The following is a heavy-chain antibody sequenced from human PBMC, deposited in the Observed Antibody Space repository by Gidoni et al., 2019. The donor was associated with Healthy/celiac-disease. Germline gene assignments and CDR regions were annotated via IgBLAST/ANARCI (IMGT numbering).Heavy chain of an antibody. D-gene: IGHD2-21*02. CDR3: ARDRGQPLLYSDF. V-gene: IGHV1-2*02. Sequence: QVQLVQSGAEVKKPGASVKVSCKASGYTFTGYYMHWVRQAPGQGLEWMGWINPNRGGANYAQNFQGRVTMTRDTSISTAYMELSRLRSDDTAVYYCARDRGQPLLYSDFWGQGTLVTVSS. J-gene: IGHJ4*02. CDR1: GYTFTGYY. CDR2: INPNRGGA.